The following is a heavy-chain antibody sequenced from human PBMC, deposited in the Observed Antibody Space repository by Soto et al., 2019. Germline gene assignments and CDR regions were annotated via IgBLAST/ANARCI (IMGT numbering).Heavy chain of an antibody. CDR3: VKALRYFDWLPDFDY. Sequence: GGSLRLSCSASGFTFSSYAMHWVRQAPGKGLEYVSAISSNGGSTYYADSVKGRFTISRDNSKNTLYLQMSSLRAEDTAVYYCVKALRYFDWLPDFDYWGQGTRVTVSS. CDR2: ISSNGGST. D-gene: IGHD3-9*01. J-gene: IGHJ4*02. V-gene: IGHV3-64D*06. CDR1: GFTFSSYA.